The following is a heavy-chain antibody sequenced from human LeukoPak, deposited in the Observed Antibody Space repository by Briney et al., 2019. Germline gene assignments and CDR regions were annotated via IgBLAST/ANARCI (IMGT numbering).Heavy chain of an antibody. Sequence: GRSLRLSCAASGFTFSSYGMHWVRQAPGEGLEWVAVIWYDGSNKYYADSVKGRFTISRDNSKNTLYLQMNSLRAEDTAVYYCAREYPGDGFTVFGVVTSGYYGMDVWGQGTTVTVSS. D-gene: IGHD3-3*01. CDR2: IWYDGSNK. CDR3: AREYPGDGFTVFGVVTSGYYGMDV. CDR1: GFTFSSYG. J-gene: IGHJ6*02. V-gene: IGHV3-33*01.